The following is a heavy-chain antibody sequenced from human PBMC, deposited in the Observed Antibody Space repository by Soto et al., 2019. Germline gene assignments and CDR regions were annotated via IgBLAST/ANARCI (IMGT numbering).Heavy chain of an antibody. CDR2: IYFSGST. V-gene: IGHV4-31*03. Sequence: SETLSLTCSVSGASINSGVYYWSWLRHLPGKGLEWIGYIYFSGSTYYNPSLESRLIISLDTSQNQFSLNLNSVSAADTAIYHCASGNAWEVLLAYWGQGSLVTVSS. CDR1: GASINSGVYY. D-gene: IGHD1-26*01. CDR3: ASGNAWEVLLAY. J-gene: IGHJ4*02.